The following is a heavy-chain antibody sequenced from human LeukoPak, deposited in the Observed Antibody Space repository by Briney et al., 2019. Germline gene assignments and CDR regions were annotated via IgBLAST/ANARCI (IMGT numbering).Heavy chain of an antibody. CDR3: VSGSGWIFDY. CDR1: GFTFSTHW. Sequence: GGSLRLSXATSGFTFSTHWMIWVRQAPGKGLEWVANINPDGSDKQYLDSVKGRFTISRDSARNSLYLQMNSLRAEDTAVYYCVSGSGWIFDYWGQGTLVTVSS. V-gene: IGHV3-7*01. J-gene: IGHJ4*02. D-gene: IGHD6-19*01. CDR2: INPDGSDK.